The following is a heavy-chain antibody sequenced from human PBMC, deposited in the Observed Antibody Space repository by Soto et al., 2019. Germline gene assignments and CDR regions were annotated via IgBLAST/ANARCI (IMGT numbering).Heavy chain of an antibody. CDR3: SSQRHHTRFSHGLDI. Sequence: GKGLEWVAYIRDGGSNTYYADSVKGRFTISRDASKNSLYLQMSGLRGEDTAVYFCSSQRHHTRFSHGLDIRAQGPMVTV. J-gene: IGHJ6*01. CDR2: IRDGGSNT. V-gene: IGHV3-48*01. D-gene: IGHD1-26*01.